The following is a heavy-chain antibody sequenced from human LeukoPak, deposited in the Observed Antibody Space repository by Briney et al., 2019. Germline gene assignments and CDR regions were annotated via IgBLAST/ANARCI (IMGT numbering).Heavy chain of an antibody. V-gene: IGHV5-51*01. CDR1: GYNFPNYW. Sequence: GESLKISCKGSGYNFPNYWIGWVRQMPGKGLEWLGIIYPGDSTTRYSPSLQGRVTVSADKSINTAYLQWSSLKASDTAMYYCARRSTHDAFDFWGQGTMVTVSS. CDR2: IYPGDSTT. CDR3: ARRSTHDAFDF. J-gene: IGHJ3*01.